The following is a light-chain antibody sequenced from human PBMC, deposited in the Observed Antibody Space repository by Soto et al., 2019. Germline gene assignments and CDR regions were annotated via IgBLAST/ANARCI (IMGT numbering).Light chain of an antibody. Sequence: DIQMTQSPSSLSASVGDRVTITCRASQSIGGYLTWYQQLPGKAPKLLIYAASTLQRGVPSRFSGSGFGTDFTLTISSLQPEDFATYYCQQNYSPPPITFGQGTRLENK. CDR1: QSIGGY. J-gene: IGKJ5*01. CDR2: AAS. CDR3: QQNYSPPPIT. V-gene: IGKV1-39*01.